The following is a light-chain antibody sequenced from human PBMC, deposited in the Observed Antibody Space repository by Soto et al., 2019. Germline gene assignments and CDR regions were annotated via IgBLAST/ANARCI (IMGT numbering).Light chain of an antibody. J-gene: IGLJ3*02. CDR3: SSWDDSLDGPV. CDR2: SIN. CDR1: YSNIGSNF. V-gene: IGLV1-44*01. Sequence: QSMLTQPPSASATPGQTVTISCSGRYSNIGSNFVSWYQRLPGTAPKLLIYSINQRPSGVPDRFSGSKSGTSASLTISGLQYEDEADYFCSSWDDSLDGPVFGGGTKVTVL.